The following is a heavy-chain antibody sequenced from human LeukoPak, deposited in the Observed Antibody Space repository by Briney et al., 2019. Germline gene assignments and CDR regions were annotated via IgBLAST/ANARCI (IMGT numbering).Heavy chain of an antibody. CDR3: ARGGLVYDFLTGYYAPGLEYFHH. CDR2: IIPIFGTA. J-gene: IGHJ1*01. V-gene: IGHV1-69*13. D-gene: IGHD3/OR15-3a*01. Sequence: SVKVSCKASGYTFTSYAISWVRQAPGQGLEWMGGIIPIFGTAKYAQNFQGRVTITADESTTTAYLELSSLRSDDTAVYYCARGGLVYDFLTGYYAPGLEYFHHWGQGSLVIVSS. CDR1: GYTFTSYA.